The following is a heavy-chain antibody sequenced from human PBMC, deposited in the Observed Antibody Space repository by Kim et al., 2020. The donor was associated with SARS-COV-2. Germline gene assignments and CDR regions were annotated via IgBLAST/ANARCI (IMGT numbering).Heavy chain of an antibody. CDR1: GFTFSDYY. D-gene: IGHD2-15*01. V-gene: IGHV3-11*06. CDR3: ARVPRGVAAIDY. J-gene: IGHJ4*02. CDR2: ISSSSSYT. Sequence: GGSLRLSCAASGFTFSDYYMSWIRQAPGKGLEWVSYISSSSSYTNYADSVKGRFTISRDNAKNSLYLQMNSLRAEDTAVYYCARVPRGVAAIDYWGQGTLVTVSS.